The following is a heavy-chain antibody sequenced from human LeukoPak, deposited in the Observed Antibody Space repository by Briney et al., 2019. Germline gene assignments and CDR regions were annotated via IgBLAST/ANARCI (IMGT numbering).Heavy chain of an antibody. V-gene: IGHV1-69*13. CDR1: GYTFTSYD. CDR3: ARYDLWSDYYYAVDY. J-gene: IGHJ4*02. D-gene: IGHD3-3*01. CDR2: IIPIFGTA. Sequence: ASVKVSCKASGYTFTSYDINWVRQATGQGLEWMGGIIPIFGTANYAQKFQGRVTITADESTSTAYMELSSLRSEDTAVYYCARYDLWSDYYYAVDYWGQGTLVTVSS.